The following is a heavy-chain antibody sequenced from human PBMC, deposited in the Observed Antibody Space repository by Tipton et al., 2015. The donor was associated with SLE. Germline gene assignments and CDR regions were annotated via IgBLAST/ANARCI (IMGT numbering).Heavy chain of an antibody. J-gene: IGHJ6*04. CDR2: IYYSGST. V-gene: IGHV4-34*01. CDR1: GGSFSGYY. D-gene: IGHD1-1*01. Sequence: TLSLTCAVYGGSFSGYYWSWIRQPPGKGLEWIGSIYYSGSTYYNPSLKSRVTISVDTSKNQFSLKLSSVTAADTAVYYCARDHNWALESIWGKGTTVTVSS. CDR3: ARDHNWALESI.